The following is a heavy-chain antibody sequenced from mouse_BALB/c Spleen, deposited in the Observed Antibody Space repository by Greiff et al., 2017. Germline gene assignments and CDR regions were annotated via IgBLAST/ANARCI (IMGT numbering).Heavy chain of an antibody. CDR3: ARDREAAMDY. CDR2: ISDGGSYT. V-gene: IGHV5-4*02. CDR1: GFTFSDYY. Sequence: EVQLVESGGGLVKPGGSLKLSCAASGFTFSDYYMYWVRQTPEKRLEWVATISDGGSYTYYPDSVKGRFTISRDNAKNNLYLQMSSLKSEDTAMYYCARDREAAMDYWGQGTSVTVSS. J-gene: IGHJ4*01.